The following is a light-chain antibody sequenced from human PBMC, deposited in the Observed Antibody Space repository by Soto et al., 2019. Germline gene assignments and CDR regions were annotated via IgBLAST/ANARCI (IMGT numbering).Light chain of an antibody. CDR2: GAS. CDR3: QQYDSWT. Sequence: TLSCRASQSISSPYLAWYQQKPGQAPRLLIDGASSRATGVPDRFSGSGSGTDFTLTISRLEPEDFAVYYCQQYDSWTFGQGTKVDIK. CDR1: QSISSPY. V-gene: IGKV3-20*01. J-gene: IGKJ1*01.